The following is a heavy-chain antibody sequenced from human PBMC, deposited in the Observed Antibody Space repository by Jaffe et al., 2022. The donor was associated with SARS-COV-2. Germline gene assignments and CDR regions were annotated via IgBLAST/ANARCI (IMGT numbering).Heavy chain of an antibody. CDR2: IWYDGSNK. Sequence: QVQLVESGGGVVQPGRSLRLSCAASGFTFSSYGMHWVRQAPGKGLEWVAVIWYDGSNKYYADSVKGRFTISRDNSKNTLYLQMNSLRAEDTAVYYCARGRDSSSWYFAAFDIWGQGTMVTVSS. D-gene: IGHD6-13*01. CDR1: GFTFSSYG. CDR3: ARGRDSSSWYFAAFDI. J-gene: IGHJ3*02. V-gene: IGHV3-33*01.